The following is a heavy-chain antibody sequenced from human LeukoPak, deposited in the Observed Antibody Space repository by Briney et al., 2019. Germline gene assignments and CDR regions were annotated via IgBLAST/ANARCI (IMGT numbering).Heavy chain of an antibody. Sequence: SQTLSLTCTVSGGSISSGDYYWSWIRQPPGKGLEWIGYIYYSGSTYYNPSLKSRVTISVDTSKNQFSLKLSSVTAADTAVYYCARSTLDSSGYKPYYYYYYMDVWGKGTTVTVSS. D-gene: IGHD3-22*01. CDR3: ARSTLDSSGYKPYYYYYYMDV. CDR2: IYYSGST. CDR1: GGSISSGDYY. J-gene: IGHJ6*03. V-gene: IGHV4-30-4*08.